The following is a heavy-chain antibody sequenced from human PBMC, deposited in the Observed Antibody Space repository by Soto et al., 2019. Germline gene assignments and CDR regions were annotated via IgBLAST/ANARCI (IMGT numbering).Heavy chain of an antibody. V-gene: IGHV5-51*01. CDR1: GYTFTNYW. Sequence: GESLKISCTGCGYTFTNYWIGWVRQMPGKGLEWMGIIYPGDSETKYNPSFQGQVTISADKSITTTYLQWSSLKASDTAIYYCAASILYYGMDVWGQGTTVTVSS. CDR3: AASILYYGMDV. J-gene: IGHJ6*02. CDR2: IYPGDSET.